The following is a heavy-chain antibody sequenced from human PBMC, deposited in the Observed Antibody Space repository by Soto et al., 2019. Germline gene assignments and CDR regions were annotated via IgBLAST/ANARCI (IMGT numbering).Heavy chain of an antibody. CDR3: AKDRSSTSCYAFDY. CDR1: GFTFSSFA. V-gene: IGHV3-23*01. J-gene: IGHJ4*02. Sequence: GGSLRLSCAASGFTFSSFAMSWVRQAPGKGLEWVSGINSRAGTTYYADSVKGRFTISRDNSKNTLYLQMNSLTAEDTAVYYCAKDRSSTSCYAFDYWGRGTLVTVSS. D-gene: IGHD2-2*01. CDR2: INSRAGTT.